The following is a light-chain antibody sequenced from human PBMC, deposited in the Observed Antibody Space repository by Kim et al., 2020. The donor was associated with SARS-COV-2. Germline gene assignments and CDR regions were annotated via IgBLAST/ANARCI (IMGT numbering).Light chain of an antibody. V-gene: IGLV1-47*02. CDR3: AAWDDSLSGFVV. Sequence: NNSYSRNSTNIGNNDVYWYQPLPETTPKLLIYSNNQRPSGVPDRFSGSKSGTSASLAISGLRSEDEADYYCAAWDDSLSGFVVFGGGTQLTVL. CDR2: SNN. J-gene: IGLJ2*01. CDR1: STNIGNND.